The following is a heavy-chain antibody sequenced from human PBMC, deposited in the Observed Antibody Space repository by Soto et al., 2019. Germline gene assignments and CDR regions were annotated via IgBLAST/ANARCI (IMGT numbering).Heavy chain of an antibody. CDR3: ARHSGYDGWFDP. CDR2: IYYSGST. CDR1: GGSFSGYY. J-gene: IGHJ5*02. D-gene: IGHD5-12*01. Sequence: PSETLSLTCAVYGGSFSGYYWSWIRQPPGKGLEWIGSIYYSGSTYYNPSLKSRVTISVDTSKNQFSLKLSSVTAADTAVYYCARHSGYDGWFDPWGQGTLVTVSS. V-gene: IGHV4-34*01.